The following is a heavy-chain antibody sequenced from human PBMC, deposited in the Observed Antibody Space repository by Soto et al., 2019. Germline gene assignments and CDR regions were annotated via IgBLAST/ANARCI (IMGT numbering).Heavy chain of an antibody. D-gene: IGHD6-19*01. CDR2: IYYSGGT. V-gene: IGHV4-4*02. CDR3: ARDTGWGLGY. CDR1: GDSITSNYC. Sequence: QVQLQESGPGLVRPSGTLSLTCAVSGDSITSNYCWTWVRQPPGKGLEWIADIYYSGGTSYDPSLKSRVTISMDKSKNQFSLNLTSVTAADTAMYYCARDTGWGLGYWGQGTLVTVSS. J-gene: IGHJ4*02.